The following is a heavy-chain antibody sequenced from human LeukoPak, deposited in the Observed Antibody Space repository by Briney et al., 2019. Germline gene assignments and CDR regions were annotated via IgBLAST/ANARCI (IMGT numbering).Heavy chain of an antibody. D-gene: IGHD6-13*01. CDR1: GYTSTTYY. CDR3: ALYSSTWY. V-gene: IGHV1-46*01. Sequence: ASVKVSCKASGYTSTTYYIHWVRQALGQGLEWMGIINPTGGSTTYAQKFQGRVTMTRDTSTSTVFMEVNSLRSEDTAVYYCALYSSTWYWGQGTLVTVSS. CDR2: INPTGGST. J-gene: IGHJ4*02.